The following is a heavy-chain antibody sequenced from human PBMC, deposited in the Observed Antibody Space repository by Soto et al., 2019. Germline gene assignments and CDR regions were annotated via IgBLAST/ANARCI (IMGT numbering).Heavy chain of an antibody. J-gene: IGHJ5*02. CDR2: MNPNSGNT. V-gene: IGHV1-8*01. D-gene: IGHD3-3*01. CDR1: GYTFTSYD. CDR3: ARRRTIFGVGSLIP. Sequence: QVQLVQSGAEVKKPGASVKVSCKASGYTFTSYDINWVRQATGQGLEWMGWMNPNSGNTGYAQKFQGRVTMTRNTXXSTAYMELSSLRSEDTAVYYCARRRTIFGVGSLIPWGQGTLVTVSS.